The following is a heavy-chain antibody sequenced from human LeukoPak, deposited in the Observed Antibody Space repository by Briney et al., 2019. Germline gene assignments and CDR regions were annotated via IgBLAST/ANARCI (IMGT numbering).Heavy chain of an antibody. J-gene: IGHJ6*03. V-gene: IGHV3-53*01. CDR3: ARDGYGNNYMDV. CDR2: IYSGGTT. Sequence: GGSLRLSCAASGFTVSSNFMSWVRQAPGKGLEWVAVIYSGGTTYYADSVKGRFTISRDISKNTLSLQMNSLRAEDTAMYYCARDGYGNNYMDVWGKGTTVTVSS. D-gene: IGHD1/OR15-1a*01. CDR1: GFTVSSNF.